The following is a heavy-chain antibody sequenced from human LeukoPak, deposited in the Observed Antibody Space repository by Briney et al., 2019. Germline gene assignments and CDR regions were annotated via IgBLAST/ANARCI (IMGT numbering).Heavy chain of an antibody. CDR3: AKWGDYDVLTGYYVSDY. J-gene: IGHJ4*02. D-gene: IGHD3-9*01. CDR2: ITGSGGNT. Sequence: PGGSLRLSCVASGFTFSNYAMSWVRQAPGKGLEWVSAITGSGGNTYYADSVKGRFTISRDNSKNTVFLQMNSLRAEDTAVYYCAKWGDYDVLTGYYVSDYWGQGTLVTVSP. CDR1: GFTFSNYA. V-gene: IGHV3-23*01.